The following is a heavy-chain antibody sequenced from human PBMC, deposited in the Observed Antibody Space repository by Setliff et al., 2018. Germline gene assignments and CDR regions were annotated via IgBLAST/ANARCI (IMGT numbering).Heavy chain of an antibody. CDR2: INRAGGT. V-gene: IGHV3-53*01. Sequence: GGSLRLSCAASGFTFNNYAMAWVRQAPGKGLEWVSVINRAGGTYYADSVKGRFTISRDNPKNTLYLQMSSLRAEDTAMYYCASGQGYLIDYWGQGILVTVSS. J-gene: IGHJ4*01. CDR1: GFTFNNYA. D-gene: IGHD2-15*01. CDR3: ASGQGYLIDY.